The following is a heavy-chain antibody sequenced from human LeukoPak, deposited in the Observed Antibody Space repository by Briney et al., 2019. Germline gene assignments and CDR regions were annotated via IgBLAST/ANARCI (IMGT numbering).Heavy chain of an antibody. Sequence: GGSLRLSCAASGFTFSTYGMHWVRQAPGKGLEWVAVISYDGSNKYYADSVKGRFTISRDNSKNTLYLQMNSLRAEDTAVYYCARAVGSSRNYYYYYMDVWGKGTTVTVSS. CDR3: ARAVGSSRNYYYYYMDV. D-gene: IGHD6-13*01. CDR2: ISYDGSNK. CDR1: GFTFSTYG. V-gene: IGHV3-30*03. J-gene: IGHJ6*03.